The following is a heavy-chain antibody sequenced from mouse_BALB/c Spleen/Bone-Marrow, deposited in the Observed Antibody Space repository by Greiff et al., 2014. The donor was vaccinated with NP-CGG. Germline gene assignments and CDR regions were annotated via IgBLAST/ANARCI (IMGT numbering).Heavy chain of an antibody. V-gene: IGHV1-7*01. CDR3: ASPYGNYDAMDY. D-gene: IGHD2-1*01. Sequence: QVHVKQSGAELAKPGASVKMSCKAPGYTFTSYWMHWVKQRPGQGLEWIGYINPSTGYTEYNQKFKDKATLTADKSSSTAYMQLSSLTSEDSAVYYCASPYGNYDAMDYWGQGTSVTVSS. J-gene: IGHJ4*01. CDR2: INPSTGYT. CDR1: GYTFTSYW.